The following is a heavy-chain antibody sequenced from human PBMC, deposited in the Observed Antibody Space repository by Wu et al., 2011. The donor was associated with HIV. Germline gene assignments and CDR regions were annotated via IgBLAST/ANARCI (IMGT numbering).Heavy chain of an antibody. Sequence: QVQLVQSGAEVKKPGSSVKVSCKTSGGSFSRYSFSWVRQAPGQGLEWMGGLIPLFGATDYAQKFQGRITMTQDTPTDTAYMHLDSLTSEDTATYFCAIIRRTELLLLGSSLFPYTWFDPWGQGTLVTVSS. CDR3: AIIRRTELLLLGSSLFPYTWFDP. CDR1: GGSFSRYS. CDR2: LIPLFGAT. V-gene: IGHV1-69*14. J-gene: IGHJ5*02. D-gene: IGHD3-16*01.